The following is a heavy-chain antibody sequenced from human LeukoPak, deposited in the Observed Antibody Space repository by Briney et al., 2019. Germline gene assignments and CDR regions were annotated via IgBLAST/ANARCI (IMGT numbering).Heavy chain of an antibody. V-gene: IGHV3-48*01. Sequence: PGGSLRLSCAASGFTSSSYSINWVRQAPGKGLEWVSYISGRSSTTYYADSVKGRFTISRDNSKNTLYLQMNSLRAEDTAVYYCAKDAPITIFGVVRPSNYMDVWGKGTTVTVSS. CDR2: ISGRSSTT. D-gene: IGHD3-3*01. J-gene: IGHJ6*03. CDR1: GFTSSSYS. CDR3: AKDAPITIFGVVRPSNYMDV.